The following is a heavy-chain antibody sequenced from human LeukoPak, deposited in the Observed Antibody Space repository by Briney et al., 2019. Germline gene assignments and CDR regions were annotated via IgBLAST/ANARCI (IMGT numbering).Heavy chain of an antibody. CDR1: GYTFTGYY. J-gene: IGHJ4*02. D-gene: IGHD2-2*02. Sequence: ASVKVSCKASGYTFTGYYMHWVRQAPGQGLEWMGWINPNSGGTNYEQQFQGRVTMTRDTSISTAYMELSGLRSDDTAVYYCARDHGVVPAAISYWGQGTLVTVSS. CDR2: INPNSGGT. CDR3: ARDHGVVPAAISY. V-gene: IGHV1-2*02.